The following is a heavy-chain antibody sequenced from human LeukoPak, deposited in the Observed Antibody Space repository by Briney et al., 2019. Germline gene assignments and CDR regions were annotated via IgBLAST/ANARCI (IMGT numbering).Heavy chain of an antibody. CDR1: GGSFSGYY. CDR2: INHSGST. V-gene: IGHV4-34*01. Sequence: SETLSLTCAVYGGSFSGYYRSWIRQPPEKGLEWIGEINHSGSTNYNPSLKSRVTISVDTSKNQFSLKLSSVTAADTAVYYCARGRGYSVITAAFDIWGQGTMVTVSS. CDR3: ARGRGYSVITAAFDI. D-gene: IGHD5-12*01. J-gene: IGHJ3*02.